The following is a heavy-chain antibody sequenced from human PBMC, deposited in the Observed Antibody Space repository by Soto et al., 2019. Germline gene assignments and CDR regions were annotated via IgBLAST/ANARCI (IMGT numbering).Heavy chain of an antibody. CDR1: GFSFSIYS. Sequence: GGSLRLSCASSGFSFSIYSMNWVRHAPGKGLEWVSYISDSSSTIYYADSGKGRHTISRVNPKNSLCVQMTSLRADDTAVYCCGRGAVDWGQGTLVTVPS. CDR2: ISDSSSTI. J-gene: IGHJ4*02. CDR3: GRGAVD. V-gene: IGHV3-48*01. D-gene: IGHD6-19*01.